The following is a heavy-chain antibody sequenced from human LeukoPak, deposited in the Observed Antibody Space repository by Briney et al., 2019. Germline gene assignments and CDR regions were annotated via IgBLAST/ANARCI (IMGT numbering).Heavy chain of an antibody. CDR1: GYTFEDYA. CDR2: ISWDSGSI. CDR3: AKGRGAALDY. V-gene: IGHV3-9*01. D-gene: IGHD1-26*01. J-gene: IGHJ4*02. Sequence: GGSLRLSCAASGYTFEDYAMQWVREARGRGGERGSGISWDSGSIVYADSVKGRFTISRDKAKNSLDLQMNSLTAGDRAVYYCAKGRGAALDYWGQRALVTVSS.